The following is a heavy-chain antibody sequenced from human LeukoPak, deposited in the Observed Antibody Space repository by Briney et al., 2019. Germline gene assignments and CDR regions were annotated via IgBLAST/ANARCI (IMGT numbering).Heavy chain of an antibody. CDR1: GGTFSSYA. V-gene: IGHV1-69*13. Sequence: ASVKVSCKASGGTFSSYAISWARQAPGQGLEWMGGIIPIFGTANYAQKFQGRVTITADESTSTAYMELSSLRSEDTAVYYCARDRYCSSTSCLNWFDPWGQGTLVTVSS. CDR2: IIPIFGTA. J-gene: IGHJ5*02. D-gene: IGHD2-2*01. CDR3: ARDRYCSSTSCLNWFDP.